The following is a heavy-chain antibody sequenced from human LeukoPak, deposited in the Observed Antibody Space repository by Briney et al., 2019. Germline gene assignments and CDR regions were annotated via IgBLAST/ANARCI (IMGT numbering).Heavy chain of an antibody. V-gene: IGHV3-9*01. CDR2: LSWNGDIT. D-gene: IGHD5/OR15-5a*01. CDR1: GFLFDDCA. CDR3: AQDVTPSVRHDAFDF. J-gene: IGHJ3*01. Sequence: GGSLRLSCAASGFLFDDCAMYWVPQAPGKGLEWVSGLSWNGDITPYADSVKSRFTLSRDNAKNALYLEMNRKTTEDATLYYCAQDVTPSVRHDAFDFWGQGTMVTVSS.